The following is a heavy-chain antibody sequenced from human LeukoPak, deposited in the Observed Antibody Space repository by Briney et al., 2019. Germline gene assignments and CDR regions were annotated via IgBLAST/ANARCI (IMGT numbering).Heavy chain of an antibody. D-gene: IGHD3-22*01. CDR3: ARAYYYDSSGYYYPIDY. CDR2: TTTSSSYI. Sequence: WGSLTLYSSASGFTFSDKSMNWVRHAPGHELEWVSSTTTSSSYIYYAYSVKGRFTIYRDNAKNSLYLQMNSLRAEDTAVYYCARAYYYDSSGYYYPIDYWGQGTLVTVSS. V-gene: IGHV3-21*01. J-gene: IGHJ4*02. CDR1: GFTFSDKS.